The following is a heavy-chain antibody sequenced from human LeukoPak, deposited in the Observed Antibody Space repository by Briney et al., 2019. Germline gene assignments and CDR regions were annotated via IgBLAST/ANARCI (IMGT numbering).Heavy chain of an antibody. CDR1: GFTFSDAW. CDR2: INQDGSEK. J-gene: IGHJ4*02. Sequence: GGSLRLSCAASGFTFSDAWMYWVRQAPGKGLECVATINQDGSEKDYLDSVNGRFTISRDNAKNSLYLQMNSLRAEDTAVYYCARWAYWGQGTLVSVSS. V-gene: IGHV3-7*05. CDR3: ARWAY.